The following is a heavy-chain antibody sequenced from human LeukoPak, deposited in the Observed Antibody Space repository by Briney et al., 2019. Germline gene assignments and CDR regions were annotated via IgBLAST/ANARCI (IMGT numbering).Heavy chain of an antibody. D-gene: IGHD1-26*01. V-gene: IGHV3-48*01. Sequence: GGSLRLSCAASGFTFSSYSMNWVRQAPGKGLEWVSYISSSSSTIYYADSVKGRFTISRDNAKNSLYLQMNSLRAEDTAVYYCAMGGRWFDPWGQGTLVTVSS. CDR2: ISSSSSTI. CDR3: AMGGRWFDP. CDR1: GFTFSSYS. J-gene: IGHJ5*02.